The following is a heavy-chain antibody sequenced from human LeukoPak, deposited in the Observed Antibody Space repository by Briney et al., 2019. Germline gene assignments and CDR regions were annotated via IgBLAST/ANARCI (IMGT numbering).Heavy chain of an antibody. CDR2: INPNSGGT. CDR1: GYTFTVYY. Sequence: ASVKVSCKASGYTFTVYYTHWVRQAPGQGLEWMGWINPNSGGTNYAQKFQGRVTMTRDTSISTAYMELSRLRSDDTAVYYCARDSYSSSPSLPWGQGSLVTVSS. CDR3: ARDSYSSSPSLP. J-gene: IGHJ5*02. V-gene: IGHV1-2*02. D-gene: IGHD6-6*01.